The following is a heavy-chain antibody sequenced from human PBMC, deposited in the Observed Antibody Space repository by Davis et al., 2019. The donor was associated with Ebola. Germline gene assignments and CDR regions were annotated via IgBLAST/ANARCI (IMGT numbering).Heavy chain of an antibody. CDR1: GFTFSNYA. CDR3: ARYRLGGTLRPSLEF. V-gene: IGHV3-23*01. J-gene: IGHJ4*02. Sequence: GESLKISCAASGFTFSNYAMSWVRQAPGKGLQWVSAISGNGGTTYYADSVRDRFTISRDNSKNTLILQMNSLRSEDTAVYYCARYRLGGTLRPSLEFWGQGSLVTVSS. D-gene: IGHD3-16*01. CDR2: ISGNGGTT.